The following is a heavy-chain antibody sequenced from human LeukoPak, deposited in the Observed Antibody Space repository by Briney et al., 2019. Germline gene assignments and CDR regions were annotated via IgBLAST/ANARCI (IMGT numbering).Heavy chain of an antibody. CDR1: GYSITDYY. J-gene: IGHJ4*02. Sequence: ASVKVSCKAYGYSITDYYGHWVRQAPGQRLEWMGIINPSGRSTTSAQKFQGRVTLKRDTSTNTIYMELSSLRSDDTAVYYCARDAEGGSSWYDYWGQGTLVTVSS. CDR2: INPSGRST. V-gene: IGHV1-46*01. D-gene: IGHD6-13*01. CDR3: ARDAEGGSSWYDY.